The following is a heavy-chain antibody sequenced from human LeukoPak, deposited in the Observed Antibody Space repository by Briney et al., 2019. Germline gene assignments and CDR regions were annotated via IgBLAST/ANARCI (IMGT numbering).Heavy chain of an antibody. Sequence: SETLSLTCTVSGGSISSGDYYWSWIRQPPGKGLEWIGYIYYSGSTYYNPSLKSRVTISVDTSKNQFSLKLSSVTAADTAVYYCARGGPRSLYYYYGMDVWGQGTTVTVSS. CDR1: GGSISSGDYY. J-gene: IGHJ6*02. CDR2: IYYSGST. V-gene: IGHV4-30-4*01. D-gene: IGHD2-15*01. CDR3: ARGGPRSLYYYYGMDV.